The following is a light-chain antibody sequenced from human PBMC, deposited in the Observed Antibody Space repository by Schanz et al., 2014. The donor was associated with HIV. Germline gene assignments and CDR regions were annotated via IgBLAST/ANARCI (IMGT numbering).Light chain of an antibody. J-gene: IGKJ1*01. V-gene: IGKV3-20*01. Sequence: EIVLTQSPVTLSLSPGERATLSCRASQSVSAYLAWYQQKPGQAPRLLIYGASNRATGIPDRFSGSGSGTDFTLTISRLEPEDFAVYYCQQYGTSPRTFGQGTKV. CDR1: QSVSAY. CDR2: GAS. CDR3: QQYGTSPRT.